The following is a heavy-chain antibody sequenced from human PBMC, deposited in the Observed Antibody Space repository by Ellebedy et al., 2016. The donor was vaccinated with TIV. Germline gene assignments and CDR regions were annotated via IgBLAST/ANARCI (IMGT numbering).Heavy chain of an antibody. V-gene: IGHV3-23*01. Sequence: GESLKISXAASGFTFSSYAMSWVRQAPGKGLEWVSAISGSGGSTYYADSVKGRFTISRDNSKNTLYLQMNSLRAEDTAVYYCARGDGMDVWGQGTTVTVSS. CDR3: ARGDGMDV. CDR2: ISGSGGST. CDR1: GFTFSSYA. J-gene: IGHJ6*02. D-gene: IGHD3-16*01.